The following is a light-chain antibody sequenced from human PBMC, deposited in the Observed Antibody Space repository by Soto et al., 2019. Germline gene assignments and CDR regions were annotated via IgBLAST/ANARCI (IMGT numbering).Light chain of an antibody. CDR1: SSDVGGYNS. J-gene: IGLJ1*01. Sequence: QSALTQPPSASGSPGQSVSISCTGTSSDVGGYNSVSWYQQHPGKAPKLMIYEVNKRPSGVPDRFSGSKSGNTASLIVSGLRAEDEADYYCSSYAGSNNYVFGSGTKLTVL. V-gene: IGLV2-8*01. CDR2: EVN. CDR3: SSYAGSNNYV.